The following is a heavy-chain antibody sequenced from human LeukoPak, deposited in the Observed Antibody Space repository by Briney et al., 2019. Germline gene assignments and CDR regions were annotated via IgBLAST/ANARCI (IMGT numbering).Heavy chain of an antibody. CDR1: GGSISSYY. J-gene: IGHJ4*02. CDR3: ARRVPSQVITDYFDY. D-gene: IGHD3-16*01. Sequence: ASETLSLTCTVSGGSISSYYWSWIRQPPGKGLEWIGYIYYSGSTNYNPSLKSRVTISVDTSKNQFSLKLSSVTAADTAVYYCARRVPSQVITDYFDYWGQGALVTVSS. V-gene: IGHV4-59*08. CDR2: IYYSGST.